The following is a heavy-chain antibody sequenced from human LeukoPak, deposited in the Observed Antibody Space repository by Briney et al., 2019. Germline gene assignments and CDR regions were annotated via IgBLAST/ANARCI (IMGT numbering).Heavy chain of an antibody. J-gene: IGHJ2*01. CDR3: AREERDGYNYYWYFDL. D-gene: IGHD5-24*01. CDR2: IDGDGTTT. V-gene: IGHV3-74*01. CDR1: GFTFSNYA. Sequence: QTGGSLRLSCAASGFTFSNYALHWVRQAPGKGLVWVSRIDGDGTTTNYADSVKGRFTISRDNAKNSLYLQMNSLRAEDTAVYYCAREERDGYNYYWYFDLWGRGTLVTVSS.